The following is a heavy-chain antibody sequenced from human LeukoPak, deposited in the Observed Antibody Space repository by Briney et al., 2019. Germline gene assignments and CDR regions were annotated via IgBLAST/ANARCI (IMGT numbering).Heavy chain of an antibody. V-gene: IGHV4-34*01. CDR2: INHSGST. J-gene: IGHJ6*03. D-gene: IGHD5-18*01. Sequence: SETLSLTCAVYGGSFSGYYWSWIRQPPGKGLEWIGEINHSGSTNYNPSLKSRVTISVDTSKNQFSLKLSSVTAADTAVYYCARLVGGYSYGYYYYYYMDVWGKGTTVTISS. CDR1: GGSFSGYY. CDR3: ARLVGGYSYGYYYYYYMDV.